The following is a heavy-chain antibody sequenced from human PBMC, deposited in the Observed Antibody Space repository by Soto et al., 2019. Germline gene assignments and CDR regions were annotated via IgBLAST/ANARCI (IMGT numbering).Heavy chain of an antibody. CDR2: MNPNSGNT. D-gene: IGHD6-13*01. V-gene: IGHV1-8*01. J-gene: IGHJ4*02. Sequence: ASVKVSCKASGYTFTSYDINWVRRATGQGLEWMGWMNPNSGNTGYAQKFQGRVTMTRNTSISTAYMELSSLRSEDTAVYYCARGPPRRSSSWYDYWGQGTLVTVSS. CDR3: ARGPPRRSSSWYDY. CDR1: GYTFTSYD.